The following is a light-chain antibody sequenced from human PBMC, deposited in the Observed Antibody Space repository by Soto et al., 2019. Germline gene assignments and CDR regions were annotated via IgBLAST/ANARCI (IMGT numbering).Light chain of an antibody. Sequence: QPALTQPASVSGSPGQSITISCTGTSSDVGGYNYVSWYQQHPGKAPKLLIYDVSNRPSGASNRFSCSKSGNTASLTISGLQAEDEADYYCSSYTGSTTLHYVFGTGTRSPS. CDR3: SSYTGSTTLHYV. V-gene: IGLV2-14*01. CDR1: SSDVGGYNY. J-gene: IGLJ1*01. CDR2: DVS.